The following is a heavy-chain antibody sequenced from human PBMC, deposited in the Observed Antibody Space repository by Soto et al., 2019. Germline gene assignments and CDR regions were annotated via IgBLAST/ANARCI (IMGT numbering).Heavy chain of an antibody. CDR3: ARDLQLEVYGMDV. Sequence: GGSLRLSCAAAGLTVSSNYMSWVRQAPGKGLEWVSVIYSGGSTYYADSVKGRFTISRDNSKNTLYLQMNSLRAEDTAVYYCARDLQLEVYGMDVWGQGTTVTVSS. J-gene: IGHJ6*02. CDR2: IYSGGST. CDR1: GLTVSSNY. D-gene: IGHD1-1*01. V-gene: IGHV3-66*01.